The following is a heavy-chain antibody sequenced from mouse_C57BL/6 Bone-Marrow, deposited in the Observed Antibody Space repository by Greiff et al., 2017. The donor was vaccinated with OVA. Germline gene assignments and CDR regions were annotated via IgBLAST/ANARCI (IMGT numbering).Heavy chain of an antibody. D-gene: IGHD1-1*01. CDR3: ARRGYGSSFDY. CDR2: INPNNGGT. V-gene: IGHV1-26*01. CDR1: GYTFTDYY. J-gene: IGHJ2*01. Sequence: VQLQQSGPELVKPGASVKISCKASGYTFTDYYMNWVKQSHGKSLEWIGDINPNNGGTSYNQKFKGKATFTVDKSSSTAYMELRSLTSEDSAVYYCARRGYGSSFDYWGQGTTLTVSS.